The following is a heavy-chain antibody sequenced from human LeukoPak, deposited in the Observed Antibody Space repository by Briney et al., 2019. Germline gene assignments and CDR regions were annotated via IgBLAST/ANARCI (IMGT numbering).Heavy chain of an antibody. CDR2: ISGSGGST. V-gene: IGHV3-23*01. CDR3: AKARFPTNIVVVPAAPDY. CDR1: GFTFSSYA. D-gene: IGHD2-2*01. Sequence: GGSLRLSCAASGFTFSSYAMSWVRQAPGKGLEWVSAISGSGGSTYYADSVKGRFTISRDNSKNTLYLQMNSLRAEDTAVYYCAKARFPTNIVVVPAAPDYWGQGTLVTVSS. J-gene: IGHJ4*02.